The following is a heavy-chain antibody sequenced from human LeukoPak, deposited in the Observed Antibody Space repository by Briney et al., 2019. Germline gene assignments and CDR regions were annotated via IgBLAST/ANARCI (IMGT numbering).Heavy chain of an antibody. CDR2: IIPIFGTA. Sequence: SVKVSCKASGGTFSSYAISWVRQAPGQGLEWMGGIIPIFGTANYARKFQGRVTITTDESTSTAYMELSSLRSEDTAVYYCARDAGAGLNWFDPWGQGTLVTVSS. J-gene: IGHJ5*02. CDR1: GGTFSSYA. D-gene: IGHD3/OR15-3a*01. V-gene: IGHV1-69*05. CDR3: ARDAGAGLNWFDP.